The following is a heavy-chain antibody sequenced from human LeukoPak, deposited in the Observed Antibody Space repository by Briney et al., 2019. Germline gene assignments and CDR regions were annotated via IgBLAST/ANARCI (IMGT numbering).Heavy chain of an antibody. J-gene: IGHJ4*02. Sequence: PGRSLRLSCAASGFTFGDYAMHWVRQAPGKGLEWVSAISGSGGSTDYADSVKGRFTISRDISKNTLYLQMNSLRVEDTAVYYCAKDTYSSSSPNFDYWGQGTLVTVSS. CDR1: GFTFGDYA. D-gene: IGHD6-6*01. CDR3: AKDTYSSSSPNFDY. CDR2: ISGSGGST. V-gene: IGHV3-23*01.